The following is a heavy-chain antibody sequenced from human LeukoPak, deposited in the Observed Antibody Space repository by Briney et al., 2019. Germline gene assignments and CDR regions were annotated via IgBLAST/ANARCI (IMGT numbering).Heavy chain of an antibody. Sequence: GESLKISCKGSGYSFTSYWIGWVRQMPGKGLEWMGIIYPGDSDTRYSPSFQGQVTISADKSISTAYLQWRSLKASDTAMYYCARSRLAYCGGDCSTPPSYYYYYMDVWGKGTTVTVSS. CDR3: ARSRLAYCGGDCSTPPSYYYYYMDV. CDR2: IYPGDSDT. V-gene: IGHV5-51*01. D-gene: IGHD2-21*02. CDR1: GYSFTSYW. J-gene: IGHJ6*03.